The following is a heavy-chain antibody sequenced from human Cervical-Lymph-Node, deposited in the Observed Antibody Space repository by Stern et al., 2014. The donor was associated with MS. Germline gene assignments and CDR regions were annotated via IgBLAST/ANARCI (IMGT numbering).Heavy chain of an antibody. CDR2: IYFSGST. CDR3: ARAPYDFSNWYGMDV. J-gene: IGHJ6*02. D-gene: IGHD4-11*01. CDR1: VGSVSSYY. V-gene: IGHV4-59*02. Sequence: QVQLVESGPGLVKPSETLSLTCTGSVGSVSSYYLSSVRQPPGKGLECMGHIYFSGSTNYSPSLKSRVAISVDTSKNHFSLRLSSVIAADTAVYYCARAPYDFSNWYGMDVWGQGTTVTVSS.